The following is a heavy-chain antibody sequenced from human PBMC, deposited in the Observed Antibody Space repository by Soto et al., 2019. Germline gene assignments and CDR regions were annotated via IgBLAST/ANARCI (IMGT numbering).Heavy chain of an antibody. J-gene: IGHJ6*03. CDR2: ISAYNGNT. CDR3: ARDRGFGVVNYYYYYMDV. Sequence: ASVKVSCKASGYTFTSYGISWVRQAPGQGLEWMGWISAYNGNTNYAQKLQGRVTMTTDTSTSTAYMELRSLRSDDTAVYYCARDRGFGVVNYYYYYMDVWGKGTTVTVSS. CDR1: GYTFTSYG. D-gene: IGHD3-3*01. V-gene: IGHV1-18*01.